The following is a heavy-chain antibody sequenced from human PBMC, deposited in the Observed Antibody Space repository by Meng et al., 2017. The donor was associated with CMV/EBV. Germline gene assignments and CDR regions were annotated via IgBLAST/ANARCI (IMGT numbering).Heavy chain of an antibody. V-gene: IGHV4-39*07. CDR2: IYYSGST. CDR1: GGSISSSSYY. CDR3: ARDRDMYSSSWYPFDY. D-gene: IGHD6-13*01. Sequence: GSLRLSCTVSGGSISSSSYYWGWIRHPPGKGLEWIGSIYYSGSTYYNPSLKSRVTISVDTSKNQFSLKLSSVTAADTAVYYCARDRDMYSSSWYPFDYWGQGTLVTVSS. J-gene: IGHJ4*02.